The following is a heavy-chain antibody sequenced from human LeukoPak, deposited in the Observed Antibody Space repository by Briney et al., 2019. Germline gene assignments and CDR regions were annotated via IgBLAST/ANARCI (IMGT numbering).Heavy chain of an antibody. CDR1: GYTFTSYY. Sequence: ASVKVSCKASGYTFTSYYMHWVRQAPGQGLEWMGIINPSGGSTSYAQKFQGRVTMTRDTSTSTVYMELSSLRSEDTAVYYCARELMFGSVDGYFDYWGQGTLVTVSS. D-gene: IGHD2-15*01. CDR2: INPSGGST. J-gene: IGHJ4*02. CDR3: ARELMFGSVDGYFDY. V-gene: IGHV1-46*01.